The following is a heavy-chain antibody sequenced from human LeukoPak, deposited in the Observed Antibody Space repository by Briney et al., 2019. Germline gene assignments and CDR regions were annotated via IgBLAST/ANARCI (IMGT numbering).Heavy chain of an antibody. CDR2: IYSSGST. CDR1: GASMSSFY. V-gene: IGHV4-59*01. Sequence: SETLSLTCTVSGASMSSFYWSWIRQSPGKGLEWIGYIYSSGSTNYNPSLKSRVTISVDTSKSQFSLKLSSVTAADTAVYFCSRAGRWLQLGFDYWGRGTLVTVSS. J-gene: IGHJ4*02. CDR3: SRAGRWLQLGFDY. D-gene: IGHD5-24*01.